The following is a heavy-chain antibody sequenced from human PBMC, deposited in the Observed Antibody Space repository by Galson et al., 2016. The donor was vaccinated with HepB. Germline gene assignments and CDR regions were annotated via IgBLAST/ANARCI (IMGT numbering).Heavy chain of an antibody. Sequence: SETLSLTCTVSGGSITDYYWNWIRQPAGKGLEWIGRRYPSGNTNFKPPLKSRVTMSIDTSKNQFSLKLNSVTAADTAVYYCAKGGTKRPGVGPSIVYYFSGFDVWGQGTTVTVSS. CDR2: RYPSGNT. J-gene: IGHJ6*02. D-gene: IGHD3-10*01. CDR3: AKGGTKRPGVGPSIVYYFSGFDV. V-gene: IGHV4-4*07. CDR1: GGSITDYY.